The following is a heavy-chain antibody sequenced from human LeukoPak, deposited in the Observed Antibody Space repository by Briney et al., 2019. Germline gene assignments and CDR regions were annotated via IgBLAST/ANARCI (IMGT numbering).Heavy chain of an antibody. CDR2: IWYDGSNK. D-gene: IGHD6-19*01. Sequence: GGSLRLSCAASGFTFSNAWMSWVRQAPGKGLEWVAVIWYDGSNKYYADSVKGRFTISRDNSKNTLYLQMNSLRAEDTAVYYCARDGSGWYYYYYGMDVWGQGTTVTVSS. CDR1: GFTFSNAW. V-gene: IGHV3-33*08. CDR3: ARDGSGWYYYYYGMDV. J-gene: IGHJ6*02.